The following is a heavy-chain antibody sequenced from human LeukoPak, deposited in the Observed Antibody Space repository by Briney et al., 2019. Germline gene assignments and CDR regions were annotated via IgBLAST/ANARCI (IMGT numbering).Heavy chain of an antibody. J-gene: IGHJ6*03. V-gene: IGHV1-2*02. CDR2: INPSNGGT. CDR1: GYTFTGYY. CDR3: ARDLPIPTAVKDFMDV. D-gene: IGHD2-2*02. Sequence: ASVKVSCKASGYTFTGYYIHWVRQAPGQGLEWMGWINPSNGGTNYAQKFQGRVSLTRDTSISTAYMELSRLRSDDTALYFCARDLPIPTAVKDFMDVWGNGTTVAVSS.